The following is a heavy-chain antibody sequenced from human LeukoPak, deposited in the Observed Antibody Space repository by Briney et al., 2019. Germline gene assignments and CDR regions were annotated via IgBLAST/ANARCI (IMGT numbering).Heavy chain of an antibody. J-gene: IGHJ4*02. Sequence: ASVKVSCKASGYTFTGYYMHWVRQAPGQGLEWMGWINPNSGGTNYAQEFQGRVTMTRDTSISTAYMELSRLRSDDTAVYYCARELELRRGFDYWGQGTLVTVSS. CDR2: INPNSGGT. V-gene: IGHV1-2*02. CDR1: GYTFTGYY. CDR3: ARELELRRGFDY. D-gene: IGHD1-7*01.